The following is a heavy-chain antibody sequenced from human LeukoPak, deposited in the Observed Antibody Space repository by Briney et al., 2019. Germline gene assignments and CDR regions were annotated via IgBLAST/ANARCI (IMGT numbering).Heavy chain of an antibody. J-gene: IGHJ6*03. D-gene: IGHD1/OR15-1a*01. CDR2: IYSGGTT. Sequence: GSLRLSCAASGFSVSSNFMSWVRQAPGKGLEWVSVIYSGGTTYYADSVKGRFTISRDNSKNTLSLQMNSLRAEDTAVYYCARDGYGNNYMDVWGKGTTVTVSS. V-gene: IGHV3-53*01. CDR1: GFSVSSNF. CDR3: ARDGYGNNYMDV.